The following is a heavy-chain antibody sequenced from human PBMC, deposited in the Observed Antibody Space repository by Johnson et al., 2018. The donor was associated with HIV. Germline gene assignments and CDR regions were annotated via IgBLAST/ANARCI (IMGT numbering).Heavy chain of an antibody. Sequence: QVQLVESGGGLVQPGGSLRLSCAASGFTFSNAWMSWVRQAPGKGLEWVAVISYDGSNKYYVDSVKGRFTISRDNSKNTLYLQMNSLRAEDTSVYYCARDRGRAVAGTGAFDICGQGTMVTVSS. CDR2: ISYDGSNK. V-gene: IGHV3-30*03. J-gene: IGHJ3*02. CDR3: ARDRGRAVAGTGAFDI. D-gene: IGHD6-19*01. CDR1: GFTFSNAW.